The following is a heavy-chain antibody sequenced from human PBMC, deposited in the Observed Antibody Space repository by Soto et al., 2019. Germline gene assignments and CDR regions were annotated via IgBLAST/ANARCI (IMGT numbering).Heavy chain of an antibody. Sequence: SETLSLTCTVSGGSINTGGYYWSWIRQHPGKGLEWIGYTYYSGSTYYNPSLKSRVTISVDTSKNQFSLKLTSVNAADTAVYYCTRGGDAYKNGHWGQGTLVTVSS. J-gene: IGHJ4*02. CDR3: TRGGDAYKNGH. CDR2: TYYSGST. V-gene: IGHV4-31*03. D-gene: IGHD2-21*01. CDR1: GGSINTGGYY.